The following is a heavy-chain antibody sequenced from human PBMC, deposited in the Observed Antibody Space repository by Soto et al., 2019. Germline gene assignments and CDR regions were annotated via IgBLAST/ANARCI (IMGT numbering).Heavy chain of an antibody. J-gene: IGHJ4*02. V-gene: IGHV3-64*01. CDR3: ARAYYGSGSYSYDY. CDR1: GFTFSSYA. D-gene: IGHD3-10*01. CDR2: ISSNGGST. Sequence: GGSLRLSCAASGFTFSSYAMHWVRQAPGKGLEYVSAISSNGGSTYYANSVKGRFTISRDNSKNTLYLQMGSLRAEDMAVYYCARAYYGSGSYSYDYWGQGTLVTVSS.